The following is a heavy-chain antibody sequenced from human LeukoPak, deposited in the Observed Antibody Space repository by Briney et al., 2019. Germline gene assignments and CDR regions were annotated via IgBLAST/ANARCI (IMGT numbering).Heavy chain of an antibody. V-gene: IGHV3-30*04. CDR3: ARGRFCSSSTCSWPTYYYYGMDV. D-gene: IGHD2-2*01. J-gene: IGHJ6*02. CDR1: GFTFSYYA. Sequence: PGGSLRLSCAASGFTFSYYAMHWVRQAPGKGLEWVAVISYDGKNEYYADSVKGRFTISRDDSENTLYLQMHSLTAEDTAMYYCARGRFCSSSTCSWPTYYYYGMDVWGQGTTVTVSS. CDR2: ISYDGKNE.